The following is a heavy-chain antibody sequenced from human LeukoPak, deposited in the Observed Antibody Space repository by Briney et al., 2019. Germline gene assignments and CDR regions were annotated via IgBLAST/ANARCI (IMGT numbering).Heavy chain of an antibody. V-gene: IGHV3-21*01. CDR1: GFTFSSYS. CDR3: ARDPYSGSYGADYYYYMDV. CDR2: ISSSSSYI. J-gene: IGHJ6*03. D-gene: IGHD1-26*01. Sequence: GGSLRLSCAASGFTFSSYSMNWVRQAPGKGLEWVSSISSSSSYIYYADSVKGRFTISRDNAKNSLYLQMNSLRAEDTAVYYCARDPYSGSYGADYYYYMDVWGKGTTVTISS.